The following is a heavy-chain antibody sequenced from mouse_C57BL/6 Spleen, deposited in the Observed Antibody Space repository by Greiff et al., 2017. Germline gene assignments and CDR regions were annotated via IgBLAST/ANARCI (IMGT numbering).Heavy chain of an antibody. Sequence: QVQLQQPGAELVRPGSSVKLSCKASGYTFTSYWMDWVKQRPGQGLEWIGNIYPSDSETHYNQQFKDKATLTVDKSSSTAYMQLSSLTSEDAAVYYCARSGYYYAMDYWGQGTSVTVSS. D-gene: IGHD3-1*01. J-gene: IGHJ4*01. CDR1: GYTFTSYW. CDR3: ARSGYYYAMDY. V-gene: IGHV1-61*01. CDR2: IYPSDSET.